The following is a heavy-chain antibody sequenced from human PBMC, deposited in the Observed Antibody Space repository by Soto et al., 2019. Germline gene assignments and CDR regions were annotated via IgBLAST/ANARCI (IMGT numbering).Heavy chain of an antibody. D-gene: IGHD1-1*01. Sequence: SVKVSCKASGGTFSSYAISWVRQAPGQGLEWMGGIIPIFGTANYAQKFQGRVTITADKSTSTAYMELSSLRSEDTAVYYCARDEAIRRDGYNFRPHYYYYGMDVWGHGTTVTVSS. CDR1: GGTFSSYA. J-gene: IGHJ6*02. CDR2: IIPIFGTA. CDR3: ARDEAIRRDGYNFRPHYYYYGMDV. V-gene: IGHV1-69*06.